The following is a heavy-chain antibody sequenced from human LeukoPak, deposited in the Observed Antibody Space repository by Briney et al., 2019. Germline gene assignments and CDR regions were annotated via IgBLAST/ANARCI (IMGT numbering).Heavy chain of an antibody. CDR1: GFTVSTNY. CDR2: IGTDGSST. J-gene: IGHJ3*02. D-gene: IGHD4-23*01. CDR3: ARDKYGGNSNAFDI. V-gene: IGHV3-74*01. Sequence: GGSLRLSCAASGFTVSTNYMSWVRQAPGKGLEWVSRIGTDGSSTTYADYVKGRFTISRDNAKNTLCLQMNSLRAEDTAVYYCARDKYGGNSNAFDIWGQGTLVTVSS.